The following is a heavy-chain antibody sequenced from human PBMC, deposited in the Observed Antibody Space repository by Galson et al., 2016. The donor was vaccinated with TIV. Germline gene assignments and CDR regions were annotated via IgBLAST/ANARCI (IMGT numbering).Heavy chain of an antibody. V-gene: IGHV5-10-1*01. CDR1: GSRFTSYW. Sequence: QSGAEVTKPGESLRISCKGSGSRFTSYWINWVRQMPGKGLEWMGRIDPTDSYTNYSPSFQGHVTISADKSSTTAYLQWSSLKASDTAIYYCARGVSSGSAWLDPWGPGTPVTVSS. CDR2: IDPTDSYT. CDR3: ARGVSSGSAWLDP. D-gene: IGHD3-10*01. J-gene: IGHJ5*02.